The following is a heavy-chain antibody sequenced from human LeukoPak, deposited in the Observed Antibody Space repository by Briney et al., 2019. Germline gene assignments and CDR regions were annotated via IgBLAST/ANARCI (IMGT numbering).Heavy chain of an antibody. V-gene: IGHV1-18*01. D-gene: IGHD4-23*01. J-gene: IGHJ4*02. CDR3: ARGVAYGGKNREYFDY. Sequence: GASVKVSCKASGYTFSNYAINWVRQAPGQGLEWMGWVSTYNANTKYAQKLQGRVTMTTDTSTTTAHMELRSLRSEDTAVYYCARGVAYGGKNREYFDYWGQGTLVTVSS. CDR1: GYTFSNYA. CDR2: VSTYNANT.